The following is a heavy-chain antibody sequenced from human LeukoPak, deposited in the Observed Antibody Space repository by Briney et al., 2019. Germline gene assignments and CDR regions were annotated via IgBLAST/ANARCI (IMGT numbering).Heavy chain of an antibody. V-gene: IGHV4-34*01. CDR3: ASATPPDIVVVPPAMPFDY. D-gene: IGHD2-2*01. J-gene: IGHJ4*02. Sequence: SETLSLTCAVYGGSFSGYYWSWILQPPGKGLEWIGEINHSGSTNYNPSLKSRVTISVDTSKNQFSLKLSSVTAADTAVYYCASATPPDIVVVPPAMPFDYWGQGTLVTVSS. CDR1: GGSFSGYY. CDR2: INHSGST.